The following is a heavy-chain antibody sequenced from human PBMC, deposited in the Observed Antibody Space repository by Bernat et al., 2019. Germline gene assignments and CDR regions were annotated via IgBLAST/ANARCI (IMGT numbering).Heavy chain of an antibody. CDR1: VFTFSNAW. V-gene: IGHV3-15*07. D-gene: IGHD6-19*01. CDR3: TYRGYSSGWYVIDAFDI. CDR2: IKSKTDGGTT. J-gene: IGHJ3*02. Sequence: EVQLVESGGGLVKPGGSLRLSCAASVFTFSNAWMNWVRQAPGKGLEGVGRIKSKTDGGTTDYAAPVKGRFTISRDDSKNTLYLQMNSLKTEDTAVYYCTYRGYSSGWYVIDAFDIWGQGTMVTVSS.